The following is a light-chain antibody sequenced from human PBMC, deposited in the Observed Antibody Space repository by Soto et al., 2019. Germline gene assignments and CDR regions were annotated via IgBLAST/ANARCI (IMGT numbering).Light chain of an antibody. CDR2: DAS. Sequence: VLTQSPATLSLFPGERATLSCRASQSVGSSLAWYQHKPGQAPRLLLYDASNRADGIPARFSGSGSGTDFTLTISSLEPEDFAFYYCQKRSNWITFGQGTRLEIE. V-gene: IGKV3-11*01. CDR1: QSVGSS. J-gene: IGKJ5*01. CDR3: QKRSNWIT.